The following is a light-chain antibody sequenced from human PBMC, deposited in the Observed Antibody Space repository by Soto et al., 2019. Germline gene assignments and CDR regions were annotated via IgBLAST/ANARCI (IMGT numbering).Light chain of an antibody. CDR1: SSDVGRYNL. V-gene: IGLV2-23*02. CDR3: SSDAGPTRFVI. Sequence: QSALTQPASVSGSPGQSITISCTGSSSDVGRYNLVYWYQHHPGTAPKLIIYEVSKRPSGVSKRFSGSKSGSTASLTIAGHHAEDEADYYCSSDAGPTRFVIFGGGTKLTVL. J-gene: IGLJ2*01. CDR2: EVS.